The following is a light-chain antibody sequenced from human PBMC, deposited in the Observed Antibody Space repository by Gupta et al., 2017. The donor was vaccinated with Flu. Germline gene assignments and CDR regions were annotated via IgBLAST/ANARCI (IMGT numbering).Light chain of an antibody. J-gene: IGLJ3*02. V-gene: IGLV2-14*01. CDR1: SRDIGDYDR. Sequence: SALTQPASVSGSPGQTITISCTGTSRDIGDYDRVSWYQQHPGKAPKLIIYEVAYRPSGVSNRFSGSKSGNTAALTISGLQADDEADYYCCSYTRTTASIIAWGVGGGTKVTVL. CDR3: CSYTRTTASIIAWG. CDR2: EVA.